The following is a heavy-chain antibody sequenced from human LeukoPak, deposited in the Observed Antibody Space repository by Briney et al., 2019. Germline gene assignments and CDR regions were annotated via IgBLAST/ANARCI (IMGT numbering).Heavy chain of an antibody. Sequence: KGGESLKISCKGSGYSFTNYWIGWVRQMPGKGLEWMGIIYPGDSDTRYSPSFQGQVTISADKSISTAYLQWSSLKASDTAMYYCARLSCSSTSCATGMDVWGQGTTVTVSS. CDR2: IYPGDSDT. J-gene: IGHJ6*02. V-gene: IGHV5-51*01. D-gene: IGHD2-2*01. CDR3: ARLSCSSTSCATGMDV. CDR1: GYSFTNYW.